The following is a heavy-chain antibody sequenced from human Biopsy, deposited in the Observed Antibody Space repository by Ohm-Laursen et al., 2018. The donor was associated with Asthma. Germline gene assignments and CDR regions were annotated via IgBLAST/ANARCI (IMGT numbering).Heavy chain of an antibody. CDR2: INSVFGTT. CDR1: GGTFNTYV. V-gene: IGHV1-69*01. D-gene: IGHD2-2*01. J-gene: IGHJ4*02. CDR3: ARKAGSCISRTCYSLDF. Sequence: SSVKASCKSLGGTFNTYVIGWVRQAPGQGLEWMGGINSVFGTTTYPQKFQDRVTITADDSTSTVYMELSSLRSEDTAVYYCARKAGSCISRTCYSLDFWGQGTPVTVSS.